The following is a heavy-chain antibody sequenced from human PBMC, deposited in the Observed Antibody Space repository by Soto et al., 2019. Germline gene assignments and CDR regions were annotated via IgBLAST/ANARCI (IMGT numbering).Heavy chain of an antibody. CDR1: GGTFSSYR. CDR2: IVPIYRTT. D-gene: IGHD6-19*01. CDR3: ERDWGGTAVAGTPYGMDV. Sequence: ASVKVFCKDSGGTFSSYRINWVRQAPGQGLEWMGGIVPIYRTTNYAQKFQGCVTITRDTSISTAYMELSRLRSDDTAVYYCERDWGGTAVAGTPYGMDVWGQGTTVTV. V-gene: IGHV1-2*04. J-gene: IGHJ6*02.